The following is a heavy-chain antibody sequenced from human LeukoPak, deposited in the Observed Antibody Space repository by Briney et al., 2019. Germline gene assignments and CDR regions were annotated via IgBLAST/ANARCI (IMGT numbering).Heavy chain of an antibody. CDR3: ARGGWDYDSSGYYYFFDY. J-gene: IGHJ4*02. CDR2: ISAYNGNT. D-gene: IGHD3-22*01. Sequence: GASVKVPCKASGYTFTSYGISWVRQAPGQGLEWMGWISAYNGNTNYAQKLQGRVTMTTDTFTSTAYMELRSLRSDDTAVYYCARGGWDYDSSGYYYFFDYWGQGTLVTVSS. V-gene: IGHV1-18*01. CDR1: GYTFTSYG.